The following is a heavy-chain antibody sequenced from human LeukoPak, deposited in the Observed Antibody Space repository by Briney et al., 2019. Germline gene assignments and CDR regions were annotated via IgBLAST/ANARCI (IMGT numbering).Heavy chain of an antibody. D-gene: IGHD1-26*01. CDR3: ARDLFSGSYPFDY. CDR1: GFTFSDYY. Sequence: GGPLRLSCAASGFTFSDYYMSWVRQAPGKGLEWVSYISSSGSTIYYADSVKGRFTISRDNAKNSLYLQMNSLSAEDTAVYYCARDLFSGSYPFDYWGQGTLVTVSS. J-gene: IGHJ4*02. CDR2: ISSSGSTI. V-gene: IGHV3-11*01.